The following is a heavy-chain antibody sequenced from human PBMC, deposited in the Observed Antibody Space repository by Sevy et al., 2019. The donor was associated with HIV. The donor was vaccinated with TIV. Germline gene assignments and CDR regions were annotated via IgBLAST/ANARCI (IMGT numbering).Heavy chain of an antibody. CDR1: GFTFSSYP. D-gene: IGHD6-6*01. CDR2: MSYDGSNK. J-gene: IGHJ6*02. Sequence: GGSLRLSCAASGFTFSSYPMNWVRQAPGKGLEWVAVMSYDGSNKYLADSVKGRFAVSRDNSKNTLYLQMSSLRAEDTAVYYCARGLAALPGYYYGMDVWGLGTTVTVSS. CDR3: ARGLAALPGYYYGMDV. V-gene: IGHV3-30*09.